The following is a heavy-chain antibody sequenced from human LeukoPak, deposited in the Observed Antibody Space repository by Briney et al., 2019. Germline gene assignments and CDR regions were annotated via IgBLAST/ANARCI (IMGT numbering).Heavy chain of an antibody. CDR1: GFTFSSYA. CDR3: ARGGISSGST. D-gene: IGHD3-22*01. J-gene: IGHJ5*02. CDR2: ISYDGSNK. Sequence: GRSLRLSCAASGFTFSSYAMHWVRQAPGKCLQWVAVISYDGSNKYYADSVKGRFTISRDNSKNTLYLQMNSLRAEDTAVYYCARGGISSGSTWGQGTLVTVSS. V-gene: IGHV3-30-3*01.